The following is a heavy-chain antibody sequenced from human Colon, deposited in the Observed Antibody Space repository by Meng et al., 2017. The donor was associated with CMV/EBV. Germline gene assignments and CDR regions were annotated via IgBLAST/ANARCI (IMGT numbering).Heavy chain of an antibody. Sequence: QIPLKESGPPLVKTTQPLQLTCTFSGFSLSTIGMGVGWIRQPPGKALEWLGVIYWDDDKRYSPSLKSRLTITKDTSKNQVVLTMTNLDPLDTATYYCAHRPYGSGSYFFDYWGQGTLVTVSS. J-gene: IGHJ4*02. CDR1: GFSLSTIGMG. CDR3: AHRPYGSGSYFFDY. D-gene: IGHD3-10*01. CDR2: IYWDDDK. V-gene: IGHV2-5*02.